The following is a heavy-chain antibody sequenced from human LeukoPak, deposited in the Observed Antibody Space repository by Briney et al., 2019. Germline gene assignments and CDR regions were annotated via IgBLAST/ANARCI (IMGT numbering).Heavy chain of an antibody. D-gene: IGHD3-22*01. CDR2: ISSSSSTI. V-gene: IGHV3-48*02. Sequence: GGSLRLSCAASGFTFRAYSMNWVRQAPGKGPEWVSHISSSSSTIYYADSVKGRFTISRDNAKNSLYLQMNSLRDEDTAVYYCARDLNDYYSYYFDYWGQGTLVTVSS. CDR1: GFTFRAYS. CDR3: ARDLNDYYSYYFDY. J-gene: IGHJ4*02.